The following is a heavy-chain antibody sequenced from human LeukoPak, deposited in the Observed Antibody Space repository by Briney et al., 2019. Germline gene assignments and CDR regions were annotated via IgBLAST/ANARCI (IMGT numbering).Heavy chain of an antibody. CDR2: ISSSSSYI. D-gene: IGHD3-16*01. J-gene: IGHJ4*02. Sequence: GGSLRLSCAASGFTFSSYSMNWVRQAPGKGLEWVSSISSSSSYIYYADSVKGRLTISRDNAKNSLYLQMNSLRAEDTAVYYCAGGGDSYYDYVWGIERFVYWGQGTLVTVSS. CDR1: GFTFSSYS. CDR3: AGGGDSYYDYVWGIERFVY. V-gene: IGHV3-21*01.